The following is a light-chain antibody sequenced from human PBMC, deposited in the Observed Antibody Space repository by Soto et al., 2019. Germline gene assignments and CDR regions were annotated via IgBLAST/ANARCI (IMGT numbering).Light chain of an antibody. J-gene: IGKJ1*01. V-gene: IGKV3-20*01. Sequence: EIVLTHSPVTLSFSPVERATLSFMASLTISDNYLAWYQQKAGQAPRLVIFGASSRATGIPDRFSASGSGTDFTLTISRLEPEDSAVYYCQQYGSSGTFGQGTKVDIK. CDR2: GAS. CDR3: QQYGSSGT. CDR1: LTISDNY.